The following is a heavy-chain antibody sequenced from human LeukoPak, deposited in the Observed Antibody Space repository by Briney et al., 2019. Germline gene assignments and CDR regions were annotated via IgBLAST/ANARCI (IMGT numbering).Heavy chain of an antibody. D-gene: IGHD6-19*01. J-gene: IGHJ4*02. CDR1: RFTFSSYA. CDR3: ARGSYSSGRSGFDY. Sequence: PGRSLRLSCAASRFTFSSYAVHWVRQAPGKGLEWVAVISYDGSNKYYADSVKGRFTISRDNSKNTLYLQMNSLRAEDTAVYYCARGSYSSGRSGFDYWGQGTLVTVSS. CDR2: ISYDGSNK. V-gene: IGHV3-30-3*01.